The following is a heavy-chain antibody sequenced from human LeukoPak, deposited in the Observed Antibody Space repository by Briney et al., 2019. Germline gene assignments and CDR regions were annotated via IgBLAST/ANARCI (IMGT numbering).Heavy chain of an antibody. CDR3: AKGHDPGALGLYCMDV. V-gene: IGHV3-30*04. CDR1: GFTFSSYA. CDR2: ISFDGNNK. J-gene: IGHJ6*02. D-gene: IGHD1-26*01. Sequence: GRSLRLSCAASGFTFSSYAMHWVRQAPGKGLEWVAVISFDGNNKYSADSVRGRFTISRDNSKNTVYLQMNSLRAEDTALYYCAKGHDPGALGLYCMDVWGQGTTVTVSS.